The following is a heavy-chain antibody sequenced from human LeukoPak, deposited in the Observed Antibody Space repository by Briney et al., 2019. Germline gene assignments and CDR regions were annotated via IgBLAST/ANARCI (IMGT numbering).Heavy chain of an antibody. Sequence: GGSLSLSCAASGFTFSSYAMHWVRQAPGKGLEWVAVISYDGSNKYYADSVKGRFTISRDNSKNTLYLQMNSLRAEDTAVYYCARVGEMATVDYWGQGTLVTVSS. CDR3: ARVGEMATVDY. J-gene: IGHJ4*02. V-gene: IGHV3-30-3*01. CDR2: ISYDGSNK. D-gene: IGHD5-24*01. CDR1: GFTFSSYA.